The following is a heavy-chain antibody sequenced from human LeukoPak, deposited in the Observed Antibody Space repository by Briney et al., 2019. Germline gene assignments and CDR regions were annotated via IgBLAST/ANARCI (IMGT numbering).Heavy chain of an antibody. V-gene: IGHV4-61*01. CDR3: ARDLYYYDP. CDR1: GSSISSGSYY. D-gene: IGHD3-22*01. J-gene: IGHJ4*02. Sequence: SSQTLSLTCTVSGSSISSGSYYWSWIRQPPGKGLEWIGYIYYSGSTNYNPSLKSRVTISVDTSKNQFSLKLSSVTAADTAVYYCARDLYYYDPWGQGTLVTVSS. CDR2: IYYSGST.